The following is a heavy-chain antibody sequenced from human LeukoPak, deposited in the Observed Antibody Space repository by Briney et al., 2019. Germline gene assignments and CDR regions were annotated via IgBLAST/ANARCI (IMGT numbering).Heavy chain of an antibody. J-gene: IGHJ6*02. CDR1: GSTFRSYS. Sequence: GGSLRLSCAASGSTFRSYSMNWVRQAPGKGLEWVCSITSSSSFIYHAESVKGRFTISRDNAKNSLYLQMNRLGAEDTAVYYCARDMPGRDCSGGSCYGYGLDVWGQGTTVTVSS. CDR2: ITSSSSFI. CDR3: ARDMPGRDCSGGSCYGYGLDV. D-gene: IGHD2-15*01. V-gene: IGHV3-21*01.